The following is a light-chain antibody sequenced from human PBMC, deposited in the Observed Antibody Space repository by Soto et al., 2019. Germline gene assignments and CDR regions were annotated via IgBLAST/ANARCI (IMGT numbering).Light chain of an antibody. CDR1: ESVRSSS. CDR2: GTS. Sequence: EIVLTQSPGTLSLSPGDXATLSCRASESVRSSSLAWYQHKPGQAPRLVISGTSRRATGIPDRFSGSGSGTDFTLTINRLEPEDFAMYYCQQYGSMWTFGQGTKVDIK. V-gene: IGKV3-20*01. J-gene: IGKJ1*01. CDR3: QQYGSMWT.